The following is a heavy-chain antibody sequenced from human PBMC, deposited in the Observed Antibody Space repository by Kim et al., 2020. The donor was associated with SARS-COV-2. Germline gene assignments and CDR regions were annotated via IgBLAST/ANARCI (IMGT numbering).Heavy chain of an antibody. Sequence: GGSLRLSCEVSGFTFSDYYMSWIRQAPGKGLEWVSYISSSSSYTNYADSVRGRFTISRDNAKNSLYLQMNSLRAEDTAVYYCASSGPLTTYYYYGMDVWGQGTTVTVSS. CDR1: GFTFSDYY. V-gene: IGHV3-11*03. J-gene: IGHJ6*02. CDR3: ASSGPLTTYYYYGMDV. D-gene: IGHD3-10*01. CDR2: ISSSSSYT.